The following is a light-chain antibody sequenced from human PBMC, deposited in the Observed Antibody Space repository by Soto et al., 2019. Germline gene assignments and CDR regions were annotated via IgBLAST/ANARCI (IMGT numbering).Light chain of an antibody. J-gene: IGLJ1*01. CDR1: SSDVGGYNY. CDR3: SSYTSSSTSYV. V-gene: IGLV2-14*01. Sequence: QSVLTQPASVSGSPGQSITISCTGTSSDVGGYNYVSWYQQHPGKAPKLMIYDVSNRPSGVSNRFSGSKSGNTASLTISGLQAEDEVDYYCSSYTSSSTSYVFGTGTKVTVL. CDR2: DVS.